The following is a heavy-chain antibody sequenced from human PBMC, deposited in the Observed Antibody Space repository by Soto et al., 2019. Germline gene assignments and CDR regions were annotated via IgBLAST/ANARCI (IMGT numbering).Heavy chain of an antibody. Sequence: QIQLVQSGGEVKKPGASVKVSCKTSGYIFSEYGMTWVRQAPGQGLEWKGRISAYKGKTTYGQKMEDRVPLTTDTSTGTAYMELTSLRSDDTAIYYCARAPPYDRSGLPFDADHWGQGTLVSVSS. J-gene: IGHJ4*02. CDR3: ARAPPYDRSGLPFDADH. CDR1: GYIFSEYG. D-gene: IGHD3-22*01. V-gene: IGHV1-18*01. CDR2: ISAYKGKT.